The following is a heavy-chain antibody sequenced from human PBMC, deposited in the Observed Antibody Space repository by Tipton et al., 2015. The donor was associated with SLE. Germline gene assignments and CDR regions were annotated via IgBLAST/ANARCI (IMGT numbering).Heavy chain of an antibody. CDR1: GGSFSGYY. J-gene: IGHJ3*02. V-gene: IGHV4-34*01. CDR3: ARGGGQQGRAFDI. Sequence: TLSLTCAVYGGSFSGYYWSWIRQPPGKGLEWIGEINRSGSTNYNPSLKSRVTISVDTSKNQFSLKLSSVTAADTAVYYCARGGGQQGRAFDIWGQGTMVTVSS. D-gene: IGHD6-13*01. CDR2: INRSGST.